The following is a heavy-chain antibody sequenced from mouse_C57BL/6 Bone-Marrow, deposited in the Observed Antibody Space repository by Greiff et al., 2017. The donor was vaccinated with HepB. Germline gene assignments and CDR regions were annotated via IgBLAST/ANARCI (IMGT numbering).Heavy chain of an antibody. J-gene: IGHJ4*01. CDR3: TRGDVCYYAMDY. Sequence: EVMLVESGEGLVKPGGSLKLSCAASGFTFSSYAMSWVRQTPEKRLEWVAYISSGGDYIYYADTVKGRFTISRDNARNTLYLQMSSLKSEDTAMYYCTRGDVCYYAMDYWGQGTSGTVSS. D-gene: IGHD2-10*02. CDR2: ISSGGDYI. V-gene: IGHV5-9-1*02. CDR1: GFTFSSYA.